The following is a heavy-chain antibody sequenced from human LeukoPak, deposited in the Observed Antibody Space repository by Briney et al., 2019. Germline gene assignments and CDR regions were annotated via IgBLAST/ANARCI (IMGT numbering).Heavy chain of an antibody. V-gene: IGHV5-10-1*01. CDR2: ITPSDSYT. D-gene: IGHD1-14*01. CDR3: ATSSGNNPFDY. Sequence: PGESLKISFKASAXRFTTFWISWVRQMPGKGLERMGRITPSDSYTNYSPSFRGHVTISADKSSTTAYLQWISLRASDTAMYYCATSSGNNPFDYWGQGTLVTVSS. CDR1: AXRFTTFW. J-gene: IGHJ4*02.